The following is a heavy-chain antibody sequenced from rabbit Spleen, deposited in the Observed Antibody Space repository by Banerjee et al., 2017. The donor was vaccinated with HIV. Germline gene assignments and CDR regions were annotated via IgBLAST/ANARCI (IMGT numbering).Heavy chain of an antibody. CDR1: GFSFSDKAV. D-gene: IGHD8-1*01. CDR3: ARDTGSSFSSYGMDL. CDR2: INVLTGRA. V-gene: IGHV1S45*01. J-gene: IGHJ6*01. Sequence: QEQLVESGGGLVQPEGSLQLSCTASGFSFSDKAVMCWVCQAPGKGLEWIACINVLTGRAVYASWAKGRFTFSKTSSTTVTLQMTSLTVADTATYFCARDTGSSFSSYGMDLWGPGTLVTVS.